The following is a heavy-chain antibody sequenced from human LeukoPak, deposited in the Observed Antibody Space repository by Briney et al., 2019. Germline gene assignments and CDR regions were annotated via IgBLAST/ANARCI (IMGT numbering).Heavy chain of an antibody. CDR1: GFTFSSYA. CDR3: ARDKILRYFDSLDY. J-gene: IGHJ4*02. Sequence: PGGSLRLSCAASGFTFSSYAMSWVRQAPGKGLEWVSAISGSGGSTYYADSVKGRFTISRDNSKNTLYLQMNSLRAEDTAVYYCARDKILRYFDSLDYWGQGTLVTVSS. CDR2: ISGSGGST. V-gene: IGHV3-23*01. D-gene: IGHD3-9*01.